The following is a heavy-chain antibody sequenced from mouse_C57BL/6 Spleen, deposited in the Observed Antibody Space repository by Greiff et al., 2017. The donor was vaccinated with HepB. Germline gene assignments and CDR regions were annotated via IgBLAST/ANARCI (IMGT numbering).Heavy chain of an antibody. J-gene: IGHJ4*01. V-gene: IGHV1-39*01. CDR1: GYSFTDYN. D-gene: IGHD3-2*02. Sequence: VHVKQSGPELVKPGASVKISCKASGYSFTDYNMNWVKQSNGKSLEWIGVINPNYGTTSYNQKFKGKATLTVDQSSSTAYMQLNSLTSEDSAVYYCACSGYYAMDYWGQGTSVTVSS. CDR3: ACSGYYAMDY. CDR2: INPNYGTT.